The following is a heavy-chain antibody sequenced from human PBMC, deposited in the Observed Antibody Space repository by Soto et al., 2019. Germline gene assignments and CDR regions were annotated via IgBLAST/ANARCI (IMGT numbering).Heavy chain of an antibody. D-gene: IGHD3-10*01. Sequence: EVQLVESGGGLVKPGGSLRLSCAASGFTFSSYSMNWVRQAPGKGLEWVSSISSGSDFIYYADSVKGRFTISRDNAKNSLYLQMNSLRAEDTAVYYCARGTEGFGELLPDYYYYYMDVWGKGTTVTVSS. CDR1: GFTFSSYS. V-gene: IGHV3-21*01. J-gene: IGHJ6*03. CDR3: ARGTEGFGELLPDYYYYYMDV. CDR2: ISSGSDFI.